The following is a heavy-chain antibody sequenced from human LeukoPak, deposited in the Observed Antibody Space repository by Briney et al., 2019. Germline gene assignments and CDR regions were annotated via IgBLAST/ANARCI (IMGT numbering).Heavy chain of an antibody. Sequence: ASVKVSCKASGYTFTSYDINWVRQATGQGLEWMGWMNPNSGNTGYAQKFQGRVTMTRDTSISTAHMELSRLRSDDTAVYYCASYSGGENYWGQGTLVTVSS. CDR3: ASYSGGENY. CDR2: MNPNSGNT. J-gene: IGHJ4*02. V-gene: IGHV1-8*02. CDR1: GYTFTSYD. D-gene: IGHD2-15*01.